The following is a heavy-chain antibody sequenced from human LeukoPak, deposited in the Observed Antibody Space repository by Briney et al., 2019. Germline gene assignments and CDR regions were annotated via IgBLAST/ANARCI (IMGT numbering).Heavy chain of an antibody. J-gene: IGHJ4*02. CDR3: ARHSTYYDLWSGYYTGHHFDY. CDR1: GGSISSYY. D-gene: IGHD3-3*01. V-gene: IGHV4-4*09. CDR2: IYTSGST. Sequence: SETLSLTCTVSGGSISSYYWSWIRQPPGKGLEWIGYIYTSGSTNYNPSLKSRVTISVDTSKNQFSLKLSSVTAADTAVYYCARHSTYYDLWSGYYTGHHFDYWGQGTLVTVSS.